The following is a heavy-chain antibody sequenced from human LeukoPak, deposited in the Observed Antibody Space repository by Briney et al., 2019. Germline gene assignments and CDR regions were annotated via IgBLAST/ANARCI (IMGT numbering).Heavy chain of an antibody. D-gene: IGHD4-17*01. CDR3: ARDLRKGDYVDYLWFDP. CDR1: GGTFSGYA. V-gene: IGHV1-69*05. Sequence: SAKVSCKASGGTFSGYAISWVRQAPGQGLEWMGGIIPIFGTANYAQKFQGRVTMTRDMSTSTVYMELSSLRSEDTAVYYCARDLRKGDYVDYLWFDPWGQGTLVTVSS. J-gene: IGHJ5*02. CDR2: IIPIFGTA.